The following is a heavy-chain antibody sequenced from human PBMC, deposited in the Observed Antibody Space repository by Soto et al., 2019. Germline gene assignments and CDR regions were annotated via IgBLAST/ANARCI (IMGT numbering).Heavy chain of an antibody. D-gene: IGHD2-2*01. CDR2: INPSGGST. V-gene: IGHV1-46*01. CDR1: GYTFTSYY. Sequence: QVQLVQSGAEVKKPGASVKVSCKASGYTFTSYYMHWVRQAPGQGLEWMGIINPSGGSTSYAQKFQGRVTMTRDTSTSTVYMELSSLRSEDKAVYYCARGGDIVVVPAAIGWFDPWGQGTLVTVSS. J-gene: IGHJ5*02. CDR3: ARGGDIVVVPAAIGWFDP.